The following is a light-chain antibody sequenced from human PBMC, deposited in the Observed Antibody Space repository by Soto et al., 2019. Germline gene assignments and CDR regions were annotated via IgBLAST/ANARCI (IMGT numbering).Light chain of an antibody. CDR3: PQYNNWAPYT. Sequence: EIVMTQSPATLSVSPGKRVTLSCRASQSVSSNLAWYQQKPGQAPRLLIYGAFTRPTSIPARFSGRGSGTVFTLTISGLPSEDFTVSYCPQYNNWAPYTFGQGAKLDIK. CDR2: GAF. J-gene: IGKJ2*01. V-gene: IGKV3-15*01. CDR1: QSVSSN.